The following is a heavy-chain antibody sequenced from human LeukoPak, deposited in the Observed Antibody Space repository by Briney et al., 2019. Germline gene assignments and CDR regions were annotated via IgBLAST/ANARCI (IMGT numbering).Heavy chain of an antibody. CDR1: GFTFSSYG. D-gene: IGHD3-16*01. V-gene: IGHV3-30*02. J-gene: IGHJ3*02. CDR2: IRYDGSNK. CDR3: AKDTEYDWGHAFDI. Sequence: PGGSLRLSCAASGFTFSSYGMHWVRQAPGKGLEWVSFIRYDGSNKFYADSVKGRFTISRDNSKNTLYLQTSSLRTGDTAVYYCAKDTEYDWGHAFDIWGHGTVISVSS.